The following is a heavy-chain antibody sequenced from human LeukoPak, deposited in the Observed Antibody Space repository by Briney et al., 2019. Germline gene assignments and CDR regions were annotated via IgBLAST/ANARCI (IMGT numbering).Heavy chain of an antibody. V-gene: IGHV3-23*01. CDR2: INGSGDST. CDR3: ASCSSTSCYAEYYFDY. CDR1: GFTFSSYA. J-gene: IGHJ4*02. D-gene: IGHD2-2*01. Sequence: GGSLRLSCAASGFTFSSYAMTWVRQAPGKGLEWVSDINGSGDSTYYADSVKGRFTISRDNSKNTLYLQMNSLRAEDTAVYYCASCSSTSCYAEYYFDYWGQGTLVTVSS.